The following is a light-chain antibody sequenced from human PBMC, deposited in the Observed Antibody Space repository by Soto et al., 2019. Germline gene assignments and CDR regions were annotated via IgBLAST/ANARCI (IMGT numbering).Light chain of an antibody. V-gene: IGLV2-23*01. CDR3: CSYAGSTTVV. Sequence: QSALTQPASVSGSPGQSITISCSGSSSDIGGYTLVSWYQQSPGKAPKLVIYEGIKRPSGVSTRFSGSKSGNTASLTISGVQAEDEADYYCCSYAGSTTVVFGGGTKLTVL. CDR1: SSDIGGYTL. J-gene: IGLJ3*02. CDR2: EGI.